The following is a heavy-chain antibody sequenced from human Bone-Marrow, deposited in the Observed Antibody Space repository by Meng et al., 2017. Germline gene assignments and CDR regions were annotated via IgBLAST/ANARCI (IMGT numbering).Heavy chain of an antibody. V-gene: IGHV3-33*03. CDR1: GFTFSSYG. CDR3: ASAFTRGIVVVTDAFDI. Sequence: GGSLRLSCAASGFTFSSYGMHWVRQAPGKGLEWVAVIWYDGSNKYYADSVKGRFTISRDNAKNSLYLQMNSLRAEDTAVYYCASAFTRGIVVVTDAFDIWGQGTMVTVSS. CDR2: IWYDGSNK. D-gene: IGHD3-22*01. J-gene: IGHJ3*02.